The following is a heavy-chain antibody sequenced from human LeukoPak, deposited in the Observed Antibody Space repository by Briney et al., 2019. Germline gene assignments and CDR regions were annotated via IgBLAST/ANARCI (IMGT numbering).Heavy chain of an antibody. CDR2: IYYSGST. CDR1: GGSFSGYY. D-gene: IGHD3-22*01. CDR3: ARVYYDSSGYYEGIDY. Sequence: SETLSLTCAVYGGSFSGYYWSWIRQPPGKGLEWIGSIYYSGSTYYNPSLKSRVTISVDTSKNQFSLKLSSVTAADTAVYYCARVYYDSSGYYEGIDYWGQGTLVTVSS. J-gene: IGHJ4*02. V-gene: IGHV4-34*01.